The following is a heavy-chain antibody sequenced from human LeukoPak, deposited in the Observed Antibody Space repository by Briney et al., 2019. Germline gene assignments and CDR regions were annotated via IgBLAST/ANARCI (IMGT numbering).Heavy chain of an antibody. CDR3: AKDSVDFWSSHGMDA. V-gene: IGHV3-9*01. J-gene: IGHJ6*02. Sequence: PGRSLRLSCAASGFTFDDYAMHWVRQAPGKGLEWVSGISWNSGSIGYADSVKGRFTISRDNAKNSLYLQMNSLRAEDTALYYCAKDSVDFWSSHGMDAWGQGTTVTVSS. CDR1: GFTFDDYA. D-gene: IGHD3-3*01. CDR2: ISWNSGSI.